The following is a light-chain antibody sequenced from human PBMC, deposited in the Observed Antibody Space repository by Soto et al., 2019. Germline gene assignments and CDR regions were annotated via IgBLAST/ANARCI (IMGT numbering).Light chain of an antibody. J-gene: IGKJ4*01. CDR3: QQYNNWPPLT. CDR1: QSVSSN. CDR2: GAS. V-gene: IGKV3-15*01. Sequence: EIGMTQSPATLSVSPGERATFSCRASQSVSSNFAWYQQKPGQAPRLLIYGASTRATGIPARFSGSGSGTEFTLTISSLQSEDFAVYYCQQYNNWPPLTFGGGTKVEIK.